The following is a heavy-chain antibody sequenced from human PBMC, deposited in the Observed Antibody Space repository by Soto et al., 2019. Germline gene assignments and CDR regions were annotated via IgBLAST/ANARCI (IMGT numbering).Heavy chain of an antibody. CDR2: IYYSGST. CDR3: AREGDSPSYFDY. J-gene: IGHJ4*02. D-gene: IGHD2-21*02. Sequence: PSETLSLTCTVSGGSISSYYWSWIRQPPGKGLEWIGYIYYSGSTNYNPSLKSRVTISVDTSKNQFSLKLSSVTAADTAVYYCAREGDSPSYFDYWGQGTLVTVS. CDR1: GGSISSYY. V-gene: IGHV4-59*01.